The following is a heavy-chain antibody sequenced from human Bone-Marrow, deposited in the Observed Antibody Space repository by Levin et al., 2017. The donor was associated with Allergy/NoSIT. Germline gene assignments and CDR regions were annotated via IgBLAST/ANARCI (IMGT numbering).Heavy chain of an antibody. Sequence: PGGSLRLSCAASGFTLSSYWMSWVRQAPGKGLEWVANIKQDGSEKYYVDSVKGRFTISRDNAKNSLYLQMNSLRAEDTAVYYCARAIAVAASYWGQGPLVTVSS. CDR3: ARAIAVAASY. J-gene: IGHJ4*02. D-gene: IGHD6-19*01. V-gene: IGHV3-7*04. CDR2: IKQDGSEK. CDR1: GFTLSSYW.